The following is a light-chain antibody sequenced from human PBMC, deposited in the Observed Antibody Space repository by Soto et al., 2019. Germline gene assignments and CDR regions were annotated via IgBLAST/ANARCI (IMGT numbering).Light chain of an antibody. CDR2: DVS. V-gene: IGLV2-14*01. CDR3: SSYTSSSTLV. Sequence: QSALNQPASVSWSPGQSITISCTGTSSDVGGYNYVSWYQQHPGKAPKLMIYDVSNRPSGVSNRFSGSKSGNTASLTISGLQAEDEADYYCSSYTSSSTLVFGGGTKLTVL. CDR1: SSDVGGYNY. J-gene: IGLJ2*01.